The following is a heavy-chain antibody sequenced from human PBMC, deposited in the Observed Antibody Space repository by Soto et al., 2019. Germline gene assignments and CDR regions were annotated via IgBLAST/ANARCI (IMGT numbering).Heavy chain of an antibody. CDR1: GGTFSSYA. CDR3: GIWGRGDFDY. CDR2: IIPIFGTA. D-gene: IGHD3-16*01. Sequence: QVQLVQSGAEVKKPGSSVKVSCKASGGTFSSYAISWVRQAPGQGLEWMGGIIPIFGTANYAQKFQGRVTNTAEKSKSQGYMEVGSLRSEDTARYLCGIWGRGDFDYWGQGTLVTVSS. V-gene: IGHV1-69*06. J-gene: IGHJ4*02.